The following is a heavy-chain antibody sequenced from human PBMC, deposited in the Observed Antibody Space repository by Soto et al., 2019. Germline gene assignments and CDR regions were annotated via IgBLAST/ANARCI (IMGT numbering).Heavy chain of an antibody. D-gene: IGHD5-18*01. Sequence: QVQVVQSGAEVQKPGSSVKISCKASGRIFSSFATSWVLQVPGQWLEWMGGVISASGSVTYAPQFQGRVTITAVTSAGIGYLELTSLTSENTAIYYCAKVGSRYGYNYVLDQWGPGTMVTVSS. CDR3: AKVGSRYGYNYVLDQ. CDR2: VISASGSV. J-gene: IGHJ1*01. CDR1: GRIFSSFA. V-gene: IGHV1-69*06.